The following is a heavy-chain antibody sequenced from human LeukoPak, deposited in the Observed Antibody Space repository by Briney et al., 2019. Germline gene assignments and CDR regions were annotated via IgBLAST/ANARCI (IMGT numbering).Heavy chain of an antibody. Sequence: RGSLRLSCAASGFTFNRYGMSWVRQAPGKGLEWVSSVGGGGVTTYYGDTVKGRFSITRDNFKNTVHLQMNSLRAEDTAIYYCAKNGEELDVGYRDLVFGYYHYYMDVWGKGTALTVSS. CDR2: VGGGGVTT. CDR1: GFTFNRYG. D-gene: IGHD4-17*01. V-gene: IGHV3-23*01. CDR3: AKNGEELDVGYRDLVFGYYHYYMDV. J-gene: IGHJ6*03.